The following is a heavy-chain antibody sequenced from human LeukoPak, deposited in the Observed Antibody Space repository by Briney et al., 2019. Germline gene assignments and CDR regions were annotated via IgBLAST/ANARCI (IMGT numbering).Heavy chain of an antibody. J-gene: IGHJ3*02. D-gene: IGHD3-22*01. CDR3: AKKRRGGGLTMIVVDDAFDI. Sequence: GGSLRLSCAASGFTFFTYGMTWVRQAPGKGLEWVSVISGSSGWTYHADSVKGRFTISRDSSKNTLYLQMNSLRAEDTAVYYCAKKRRGGGLTMIVVDDAFDIWGQGTMVTVSS. V-gene: IGHV3-23*01. CDR2: ISGSSGWT. CDR1: GFTFFTYG.